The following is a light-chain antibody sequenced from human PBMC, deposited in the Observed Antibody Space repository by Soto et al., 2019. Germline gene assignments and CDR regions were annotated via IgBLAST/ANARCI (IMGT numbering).Light chain of an antibody. CDR1: SSDVANYNL. CDR2: ATT. J-gene: IGLJ2*01. CDR3: SSYTISSTVV. Sequence: QSVLTQPASVSGSPGQSITISCTGTSSDVANYNLVSWYQHHPGKAPQLIIYATTKRPSGVSNRYSGSKSGNTASLTISGLQAEDEADYYCSSYTISSTVVFGGGTKLTVL. V-gene: IGLV2-14*02.